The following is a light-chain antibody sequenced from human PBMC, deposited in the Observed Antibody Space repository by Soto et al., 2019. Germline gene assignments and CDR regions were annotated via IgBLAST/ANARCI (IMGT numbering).Light chain of an antibody. Sequence: EIVLTQSPGTLSLSPGERATLSCRASQSVSSSHLAWFQQKPGQAPRLLIYDTSSRATGIPDRFSGSGSETEFTLTISRLEPEDFAVYYCEQYDNSQWTFGQGTKVEIK. CDR3: EQYDNSQWT. V-gene: IGKV3-20*01. CDR1: QSVSSSH. CDR2: DTS. J-gene: IGKJ1*01.